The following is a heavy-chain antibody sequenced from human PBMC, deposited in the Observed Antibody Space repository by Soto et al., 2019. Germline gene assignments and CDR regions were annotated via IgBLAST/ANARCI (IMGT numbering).Heavy chain of an antibody. V-gene: IGHV3-33*01. J-gene: IGHJ4*02. CDR2: IWYDGSNK. CDR3: AREDYYDSSGLDY. D-gene: IGHD3-22*01. CDR1: GFTFSSYG. Sequence: PGGSLRLSCAASGFTFSSYGMHWVRQAPGKGLEWVAVIWYDGSNKYYADSVKGRFTISRDNSKNTLYLQMNSLRAEDTAVYYCAREDYYDSSGLDYWGQGTLVTVSS.